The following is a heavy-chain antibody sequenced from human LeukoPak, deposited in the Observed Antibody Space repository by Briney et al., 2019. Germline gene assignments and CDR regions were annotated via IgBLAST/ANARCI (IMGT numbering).Heavy chain of an antibody. J-gene: IGHJ6*02. CDR2: IIPIFGTA. D-gene: IGHD4-17*01. CDR1: GGTFSSYA. V-gene: IGHV1-69*01. Sequence: SVKVSCKASGGTFSSYAISWVRQAPGQGLEWMGGIIPIFGTANYAQKFQGRVTITADESTSTAYMELSSLRSEDTAVYYCARRSTVTTGPIYYYYGMDVWGQGTTVTVSS. CDR3: ARRSTVTTGPIYYYYGMDV.